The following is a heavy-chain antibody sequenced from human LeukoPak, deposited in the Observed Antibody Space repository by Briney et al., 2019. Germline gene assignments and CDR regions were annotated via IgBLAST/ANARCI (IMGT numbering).Heavy chain of an antibody. D-gene: IGHD3-10*01. CDR3: ASGFPAMGRGAYFDY. CDR2: IYYSGST. Sequence: SETLSLTCTVSGGSISSYYRSWIRQPPGKGLEWIGYIYYSGSTNYTPSLKSRVTISVDTSKNQFSLKLSSVTAADTAVYYCASGFPAMGRGAYFDYWGQGTLVTVSS. J-gene: IGHJ4*02. CDR1: GGSISSYY. V-gene: IGHV4-59*12.